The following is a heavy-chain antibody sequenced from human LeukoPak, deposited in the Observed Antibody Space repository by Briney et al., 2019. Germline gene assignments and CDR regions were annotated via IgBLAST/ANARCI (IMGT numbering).Heavy chain of an antibody. V-gene: IGHV1-8*03. CDR3: ARVESGYDSLGAFDI. J-gene: IGHJ3*02. CDR2: MNPNSGNT. D-gene: IGHD5-12*01. CDR1: GGTFSSYA. Sequence: ASVKVSCKASGGTFSSYAISWVRQATGQGLEWMGWMNPNSGNTGYAQKFQGRVTITADKSTSTAYMELSSLRSEDTAVYYCARVESGYDSLGAFDIWGQGTMVTVSS.